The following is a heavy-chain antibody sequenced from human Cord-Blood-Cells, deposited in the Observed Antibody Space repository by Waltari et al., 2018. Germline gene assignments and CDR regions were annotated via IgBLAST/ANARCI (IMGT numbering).Heavy chain of an antibody. V-gene: IGHV1-2*02. CDR3: ARARNWGWRAFDI. Sequence: QLHLVQSGATVQKPWASLKVSCKACGFTLTCSHIPCVRHAPGQGLEWMGWLNPNSGGTNYAQEFQGRVTMTRDTSISTAYMERSSLRSDDTAVYYCARARNWGWRAFDIWGQGTMVTVSS. D-gene: IGHD7-27*01. CDR1: GFTLTCSH. J-gene: IGHJ3*02. CDR2: LNPNSGGT.